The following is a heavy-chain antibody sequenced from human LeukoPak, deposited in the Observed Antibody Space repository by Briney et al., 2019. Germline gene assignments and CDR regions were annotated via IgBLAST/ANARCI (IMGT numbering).Heavy chain of an antibody. V-gene: IGHV4-59*01. J-gene: IGHJ4*02. Sequence: SETLSLTCTVSGGSISSYNWSWIRQPPGQGLEWIGYIYYSGSTNYNPSLKSRVTISVDTSKNQFSLKLSSVTAADTAVYYCARSQYYYDSSGYSLDYWGQGTLVTVSS. D-gene: IGHD3-22*01. CDR1: GGSISSYN. CDR3: ARSQYYYDSSGYSLDY. CDR2: IYYSGST.